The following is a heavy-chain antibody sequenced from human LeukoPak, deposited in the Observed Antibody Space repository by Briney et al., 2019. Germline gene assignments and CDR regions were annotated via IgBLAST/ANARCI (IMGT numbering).Heavy chain of an antibody. D-gene: IGHD3-22*01. CDR1: GFTFDDYA. J-gene: IGHJ4*02. CDR3: AKDITSYYYDSSGSLFDY. CDR2: ISWNSGSI. Sequence: QTGRSLRLSCAASGFTFDDYAMHWVRHAPGKGVEWVSGISWNSGSIVYADSVKGRFTISRDNAKDSLYLQMNSLRAEDTALYYCAKDITSYYYDSSGSLFDYWGQGTLVTVSS. V-gene: IGHV3-9*01.